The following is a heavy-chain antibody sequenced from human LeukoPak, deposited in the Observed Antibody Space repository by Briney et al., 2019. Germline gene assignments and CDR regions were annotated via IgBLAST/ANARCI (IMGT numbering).Heavy chain of an antibody. D-gene: IGHD1-14*01. V-gene: IGHV4-61*08. Sequence: SETLSLTCAVSGGSISSGGYSWSWIRQPPGKGLEWIGYIYYSGSTNYNPSLKSRVTISVDTSKNQFSLKLSSVTAADTAVYYCARGEGTSLFDYWGQGTLVTVSS. CDR3: ARGEGTSLFDY. CDR1: GGSISSGGYS. CDR2: IYYSGST. J-gene: IGHJ4*02.